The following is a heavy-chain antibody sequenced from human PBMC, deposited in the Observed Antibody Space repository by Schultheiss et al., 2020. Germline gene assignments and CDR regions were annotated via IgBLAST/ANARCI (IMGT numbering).Heavy chain of an antibody. J-gene: IGHJ3*02. V-gene: IGHV3-30*18. CDR2: ISYDGSNK. D-gene: IGHD6-13*01. CDR1: GFTFSSYG. CDR3: AKDLDAIAAAGTDAFDI. Sequence: GESLKISCAAYGFTFSSYGMHWVRQAPGKGLEWVAVISYDGSNKYYADSVKSRFTISGDKSKNPLYLQMNSLRAEDTAVYYCAKDLDAIAAAGTDAFDIWGQGTMVTVSS.